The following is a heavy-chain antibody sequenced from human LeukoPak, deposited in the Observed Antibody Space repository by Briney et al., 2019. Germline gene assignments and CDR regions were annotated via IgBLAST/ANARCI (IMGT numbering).Heavy chain of an antibody. J-gene: IGHJ6*02. CDR2: IYPGDSDT. Sequence: GESLKISCKGSGYSFTSYWIGWVRQMPGKGLEWMGIIYPGDSDTRYSPSFQGQVTISADKSISTACLQWSSLKASDTAMYYCARVSHCSSTSCYTTYYYYGMDVWGQGTTVTVSS. V-gene: IGHV5-51*01. CDR1: GYSFTSYW. CDR3: ARVSHCSSTSCYTTYYYYGMDV. D-gene: IGHD2-2*02.